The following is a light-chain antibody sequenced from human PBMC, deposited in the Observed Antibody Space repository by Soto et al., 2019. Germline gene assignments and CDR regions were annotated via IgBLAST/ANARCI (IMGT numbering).Light chain of an antibody. CDR1: SSDVGGYNY. J-gene: IGLJ3*02. V-gene: IGLV2-8*01. CDR2: EVS. Sequence: QSALTQPPSASGSPGQSVTISCSGTSSDVGGYNYVSWYQQHPGKAPKVMIYEVSKRPSGVPDRFSGSKSGNTASLTVSGLQAEDEAAYYCSSYTGSNNLGFGGGTKLTVL. CDR3: SSYTGSNNLG.